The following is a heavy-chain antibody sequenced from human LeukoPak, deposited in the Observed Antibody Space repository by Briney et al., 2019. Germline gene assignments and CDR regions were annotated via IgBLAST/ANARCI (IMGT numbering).Heavy chain of an antibody. CDR2: IYSGGST. J-gene: IGHJ4*02. Sequence: GGSLRLSCAASGFTVSSNYMSWVRQAPGQGLEWVSVIYSGGSTYYADSVKGRFTISRDNSKNTLYLQMNSLRAEDTAVYYCARVALAAAYYFDYWGQGTLVTVSS. CDR3: ARVALAAAYYFDY. CDR1: GFTVSSNY. V-gene: IGHV3-66*01. D-gene: IGHD6-13*01.